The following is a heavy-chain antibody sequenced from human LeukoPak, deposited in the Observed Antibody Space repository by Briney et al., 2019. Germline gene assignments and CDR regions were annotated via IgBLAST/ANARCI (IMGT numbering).Heavy chain of an antibody. D-gene: IGHD3-22*01. CDR1: GYSFTSYW. Sequence: GESLKISCKGSGYSFTSYWIGWVRQMPGKGLEWMGIIYPGDSDTRYSPSFQGQVTISADKSISIAYLQWSSLKASDTAMYYCARHSHYDSSGYPNDDDAFDIWGQGTMVTVSS. CDR2: IYPGDSDT. V-gene: IGHV5-51*01. CDR3: ARHSHYDSSGYPNDDDAFDI. J-gene: IGHJ3*02.